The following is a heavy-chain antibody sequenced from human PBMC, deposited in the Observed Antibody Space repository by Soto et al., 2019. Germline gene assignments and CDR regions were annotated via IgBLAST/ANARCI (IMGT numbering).Heavy chain of an antibody. J-gene: IGHJ4*02. CDR2: IWYDGSNK. CDR1: GFTFSSYG. V-gene: IGHV3-33*01. CDR3: TGDSSGPFDY. D-gene: IGHD3-22*01. Sequence: QVQLVESGGGVVQPGRSLRLSCAASGFTFSSYGMHWVRQAPGKGLEWVAVIWYDGSNKYYADSVKGRFTISRDNSKNTLYLQMNSLRAEDTAVYYCTGDSSGPFDYWGQGTLVTVPP.